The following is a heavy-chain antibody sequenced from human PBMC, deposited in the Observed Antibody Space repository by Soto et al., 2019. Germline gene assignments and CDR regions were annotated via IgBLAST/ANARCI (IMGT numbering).Heavy chain of an antibody. CDR3: ARAHTYYDSSGYYTPWFQH. Sequence: PGESLKISCKGSGYSFTSYWISWVRQMPGKGLEWMGRIDPSDSYTNYSPSFQGHVTISADKSISTAYLQWSSLKASDTAMYYCARAHTYYDSSGYYTPWFQHWGQGTLVTVSS. J-gene: IGHJ1*01. V-gene: IGHV5-10-1*01. CDR1: GYSFTSYW. D-gene: IGHD3-22*01. CDR2: IDPSDSYT.